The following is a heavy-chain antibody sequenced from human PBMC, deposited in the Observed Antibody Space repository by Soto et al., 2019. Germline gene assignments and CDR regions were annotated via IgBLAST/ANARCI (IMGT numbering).Heavy chain of an antibody. J-gene: IGHJ4*02. Sequence: AGSLRLSCAASGFTLGIYTMGLVCQAQGKGLEWVAESYSTGGTEYADSVKGRFTISRDNAKNSLYLQMDSLRAEDTAVYYCARASGRLVVPAASFCWGQGTLVTVSS. CDR2: SYSTGGT. CDR3: ARASGRLVVPAASFC. CDR1: GFTLGIYT. D-gene: IGHD2-2*01. V-gene: IGHV3-48*04.